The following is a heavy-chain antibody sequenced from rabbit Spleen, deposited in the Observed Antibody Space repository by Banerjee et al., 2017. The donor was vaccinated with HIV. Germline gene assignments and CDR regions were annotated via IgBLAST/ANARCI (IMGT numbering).Heavy chain of an antibody. CDR3: ARDTGSSFSSYGMDL. Sequence: QEQLVESGGGLVQPEGSLTLTCTVSGFSLSSYAMLWVRQAPGEGLEYIGFIYTGGNTYFASWAKGRFTISKTSSTTVTLQMTSLTAADTATYFCARDTGSSFSSYGMDLWGQGTLVTVS. CDR1: GFSLSSYA. CDR2: IYTGGNT. D-gene: IGHD8-1*01. V-gene: IGHV1S45*01. J-gene: IGHJ6*01.